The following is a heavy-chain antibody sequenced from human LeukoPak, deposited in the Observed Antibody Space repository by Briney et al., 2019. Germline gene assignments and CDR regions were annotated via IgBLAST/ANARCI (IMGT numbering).Heavy chain of an antibody. V-gene: IGHV1-18*01. CDR1: GYTFTSYC. CDR2: TSAHNDDT. D-gene: IGHD1-1*01. CDR3: ARDWDSRNDYFDP. Sequence: ASVKVSCKASGYTFTSYCISWVRQAPGQGLEWMGWTSAHNDDTNYAETLQGRLTMTTDISTSTAYMELTSLRSDDTAVYYCARDWDSRNDYFDPWGQGTLVIVSS. J-gene: IGHJ4*02.